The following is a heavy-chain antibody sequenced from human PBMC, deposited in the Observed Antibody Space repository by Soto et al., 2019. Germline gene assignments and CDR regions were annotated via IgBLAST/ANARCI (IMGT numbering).Heavy chain of an antibody. CDR3: AKDPNDYDSSAYYVDY. Sequence: EVQLLEPGGGLEQRGGSLRLSCAASGFTFSSYAMSWVRQAPGKGLEWVSAISDSGDKTYYADSVKGRFTVYRDNSKNTLYLQMNSLRAEDTAVYFCAKDPNDYDSSAYYVDYWGRGTLVTVSS. V-gene: IGHV3-23*01. CDR2: ISDSGDKT. CDR1: GFTFSSYA. J-gene: IGHJ4*02. D-gene: IGHD3-22*01.